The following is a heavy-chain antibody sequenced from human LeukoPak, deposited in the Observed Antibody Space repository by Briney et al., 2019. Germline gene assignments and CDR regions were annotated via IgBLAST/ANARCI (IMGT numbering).Heavy chain of an antibody. CDR2: IYYSGST. D-gene: IGHD2-21*02. J-gene: IGHJ5*02. Sequence: SETLSLTCTVSGGSISSGGYYWGWIRQHPGKGLEWIGYIYYSGSTYYNPSLKSRVTISVDTSKNQFSLKLGSVTAADTAVYYCAREAFAYCGGDCYYNWFDPWGQGTLVTVSS. V-gene: IGHV4-31*03. CDR1: GGSISSGGYY. CDR3: AREAFAYCGGDCYYNWFDP.